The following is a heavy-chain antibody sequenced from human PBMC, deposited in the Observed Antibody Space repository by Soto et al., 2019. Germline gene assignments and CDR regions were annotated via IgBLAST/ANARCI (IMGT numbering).Heavy chain of an antibody. J-gene: IGHJ6*02. CDR1: GFTFSSYG. CDR3: ARALGSVTMFRGVALYSYNGMDV. V-gene: IGHV3-33*01. CDR2: TWYDGNNK. Sequence: QPGGSLRLSCAASGFTFSSYGMHWVRQAPGKGLEWVAVTWYDGNNKYYADSVKGRFTISRDDSKNTLYLQMNSLRAEDTAVYYCARALGSVTMFRGVALYSYNGMDVWGRGTTVTVSS. D-gene: IGHD3-10*01.